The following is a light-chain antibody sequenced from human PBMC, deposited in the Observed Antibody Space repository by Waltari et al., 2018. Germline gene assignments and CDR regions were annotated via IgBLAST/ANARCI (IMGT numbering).Light chain of an antibody. CDR2: DAS. V-gene: IGKV3-11*01. CDR3: QQRSNWPPLT. Sequence: EIALTQSPAILSLSRGERATLSCRASQSVSSYLAWYQQKHGQAPRLLIYDASNRSTGIPARFSSSGSATYFPLTISSLEHEEFAVYYCQQRSNWPPLTFGQGTRLEIK. CDR1: QSVSSY. J-gene: IGKJ5*01.